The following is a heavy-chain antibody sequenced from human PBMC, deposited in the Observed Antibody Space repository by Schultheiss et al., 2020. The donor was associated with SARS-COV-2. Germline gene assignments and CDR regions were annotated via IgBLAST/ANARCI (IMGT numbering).Heavy chain of an antibody. Sequence: SETLSLTCTVSGGSISSGGYYWSWIRQHPGKGLEWIGYIYYSGSTNYNPSLKSRATISVDKSKNQFSLKLSSVTAADTAVYYCARVMIMIPYNWFDPWGQGTLVTVSS. CDR2: IYYSGST. V-gene: IGHV4-31*03. CDR1: GGSISSGGYY. D-gene: IGHD3-16*01. CDR3: ARVMIMIPYNWFDP. J-gene: IGHJ5*02.